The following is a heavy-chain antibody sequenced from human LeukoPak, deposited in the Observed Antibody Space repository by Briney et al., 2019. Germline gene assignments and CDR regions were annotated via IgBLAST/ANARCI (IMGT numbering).Heavy chain of an antibody. CDR3: ARDAGSYVDY. V-gene: IGHV1-69*04. J-gene: IGHJ4*02. CDR1: GRTFSRYT. Sequence: SVKLSCKASGRTFSRYTISWVRQAPGQGLEWMGRIIPILGIANYAQKFQGRVTITADKSTSTAYMELSSLRSEDTAVYYCARDAGSYVDYWGQGTLVTVSS. CDR2: IIPILGIA.